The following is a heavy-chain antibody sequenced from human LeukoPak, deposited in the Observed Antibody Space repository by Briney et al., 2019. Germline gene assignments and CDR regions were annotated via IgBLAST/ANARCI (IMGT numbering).Heavy chain of an antibody. D-gene: IGHD1-26*01. V-gene: IGHV3-48*02. J-gene: IGHJ4*02. CDR1: GFTFSSYS. CDR2: IGSSGGDA. CDR3: ARSRSGNYFDY. Sequence: PGGSLRLSCAGTGFTFSSYSMSWVRQAPGKGLEWVSYIGSSGGDAYYADSVKGRFTISRDNAQNSLSLQMNGLRDEDTAVYHCARSRSGNYFDYWGQGTLVSVSS.